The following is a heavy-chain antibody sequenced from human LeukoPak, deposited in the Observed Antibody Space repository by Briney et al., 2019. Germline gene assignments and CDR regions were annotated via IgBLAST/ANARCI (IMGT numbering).Heavy chain of an antibody. CDR3: ARVGGDGYREVQH. Sequence: PSETLSLTCAVSGGSISSGGYSWSWIRQPPGKGLEWIGYIYHSGSTYYNPSLKSRVTISVDRSKNQFSLKLSSVTAADTAVYYCARVGGDGYREVQHWGQGTLVTVSS. CDR2: IYHSGST. CDR1: GGSISSGGYS. J-gene: IGHJ1*01. D-gene: IGHD5-24*01. V-gene: IGHV4-30-2*01.